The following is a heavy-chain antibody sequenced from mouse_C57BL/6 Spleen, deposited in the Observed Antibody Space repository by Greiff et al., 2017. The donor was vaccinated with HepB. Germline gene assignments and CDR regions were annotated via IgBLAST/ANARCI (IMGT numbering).Heavy chain of an antibody. V-gene: IGHV1-4*01. CDR1: GYTFTSYT. J-gene: IGHJ2*01. CDR3: ARRGQCLDY. D-gene: IGHD6-1*01. CDR2: INPSSGYT. Sequence: VKLVESGAELARPGASVKMSCKASGYTFTSYTMHWVKQRPGQGLEWIGYINPSSGYTKYNQKFKDKATLTADKSSSTAYMQLSSLTSEDSAVYYCARRGQCLDYWGQGTTLTVSS.